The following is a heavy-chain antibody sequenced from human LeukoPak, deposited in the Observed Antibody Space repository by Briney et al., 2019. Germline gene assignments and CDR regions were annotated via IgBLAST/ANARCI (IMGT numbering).Heavy chain of an antibody. CDR1: GGSFSGYY. V-gene: IGHV4-34*01. J-gene: IGHJ4*02. CDR2: INHSGST. D-gene: IGHD3-10*01. Sequence: SETLSLTCAVYGGSFSGYYWSWIRQPPGKGLEWIGEINHSGSTNYNPSLKSRVTISVDTSKNQFSLKLSSVTAADTAVYYCARGSMVRGVKRPKNFDYWGQGTLVTVSS. CDR3: ARGSMVRGVKRPKNFDY.